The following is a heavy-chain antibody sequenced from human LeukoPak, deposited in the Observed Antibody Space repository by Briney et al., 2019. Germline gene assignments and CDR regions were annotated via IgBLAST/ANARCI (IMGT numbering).Heavy chain of an antibody. Sequence: SETLSLTCTVSGGSIGSSSSYWAWIRQPPGKGLEWIGSFSYGNTYYNPSLTSRVTISVDMSKNQFSLRLTSVTATDTAVYYCTRDGERNDYWGPGTLVIVSS. J-gene: IGHJ4*02. V-gene: IGHV4-39*07. CDR1: GGSIGSSSSY. CDR2: FSYGNT. CDR3: TRDGERNDY.